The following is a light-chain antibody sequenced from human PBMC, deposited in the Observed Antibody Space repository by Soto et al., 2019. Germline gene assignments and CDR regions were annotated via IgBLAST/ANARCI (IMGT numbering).Light chain of an antibody. V-gene: IGKV1-39*01. J-gene: IGKJ4*01. CDR1: ETITRY. CDR3: QQSYSNPLT. CDR2: AAS. Sequence: DIQMTQSPSSLSASVGERVIITCRASETITRYLNWYQSKPGKAPRLLISAASSLQTGVPSRFSGNYSGTDFTLTISSPQPGDFATYYCQQSYSNPLTFGGGTKVDIK.